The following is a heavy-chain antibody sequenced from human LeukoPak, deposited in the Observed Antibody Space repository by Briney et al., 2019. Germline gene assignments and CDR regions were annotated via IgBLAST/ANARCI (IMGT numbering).Heavy chain of an antibody. Sequence: PGGSLRLSCAASGLTFNSYGMTWVRQAPGKGLEWVSGITGSGSSTYYADSVKGRFTISRDNSKNTLYLQMNSLRAEDTAIYYCARQRYSGSWSAFDDWGPGTLVTVSS. V-gene: IGHV3-23*01. J-gene: IGHJ4*02. D-gene: IGHD1-26*01. CDR1: GLTFNSYG. CDR3: ARQRYSGSWSAFDD. CDR2: ITGSGSST.